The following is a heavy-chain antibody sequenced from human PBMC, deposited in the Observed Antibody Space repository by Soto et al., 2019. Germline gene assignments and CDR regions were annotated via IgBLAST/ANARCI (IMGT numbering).Heavy chain of an antibody. V-gene: IGHV4-59*01. CDR3: ARTNSSWHYYYYYGMDV. CDR1: GGSTRNYF. Sequence: SETLSLTCTVSGGSTRNYFWSWIRQPPGKGLEWIGCIYYSGTTNYNSSLKSRVTISLDTSKNQFSLRLRSVTAADTAVYYCARTNSSWHYYYYYGMDVWGQGTTVTVSS. D-gene: IGHD6-13*01. CDR2: IYYSGTT. J-gene: IGHJ6*02.